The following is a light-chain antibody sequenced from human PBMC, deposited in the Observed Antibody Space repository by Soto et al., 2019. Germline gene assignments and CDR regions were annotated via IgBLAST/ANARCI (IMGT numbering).Light chain of an antibody. Sequence: QSALTQPPSASGSPGQSVTISCTGTSSDVGGYNYVSWYQQHPGKAPKLMIYDVSKRPSGVPDRFSGSKSGNTASLTVSGLQAEDAAYYYCSSYAGSNNWVFGGGTKLTVL. CDR3: SSYAGSNNWV. CDR2: DVS. J-gene: IGLJ3*02. CDR1: SSDVGGYNY. V-gene: IGLV2-8*01.